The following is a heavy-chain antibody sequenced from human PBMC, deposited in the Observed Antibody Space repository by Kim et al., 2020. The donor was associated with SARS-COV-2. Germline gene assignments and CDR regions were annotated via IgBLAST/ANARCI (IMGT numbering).Heavy chain of an antibody. D-gene: IGHD6-19*01. CDR3: AKDQGIAVAGYFDY. CDR2: ISYDGSNK. CDR1: GFTFSSYG. Sequence: GGSLRLSCAASGFTFSSYGMHWVRQAPGKGLEWVAVISYDGSNKYYADSVKGRFTISRDNSKNTLYLQMNSLRAEDTAVYYCAKDQGIAVAGYFDYWGQG. V-gene: IGHV3-30*18. J-gene: IGHJ4*02.